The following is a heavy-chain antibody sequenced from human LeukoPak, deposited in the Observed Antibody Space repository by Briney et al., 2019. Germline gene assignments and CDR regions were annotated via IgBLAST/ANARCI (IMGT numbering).Heavy chain of an antibody. CDR3: ARAPYGMVRGVPAFDY. V-gene: IGHV4-34*01. CDR2: INHSGST. D-gene: IGHD3-10*01. CDR1: GGSFSGYY. J-gene: IGHJ4*02. Sequence: SETLSLTCAVYGGSFSGYYWSWIRQPPGKGLEWIGEINHSGSTNYNPSLKSRVTISVDTSKNQFSLKLSSVTAADTAVYYCARAPYGMVRGVPAFDYWGQGTLVTVSS.